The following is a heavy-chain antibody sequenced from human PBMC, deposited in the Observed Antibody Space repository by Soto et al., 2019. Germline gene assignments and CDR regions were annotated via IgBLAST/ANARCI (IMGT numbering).Heavy chain of an antibody. V-gene: IGHV3-48*04. CDR2: ISSSSSRV. CDR1: GFTFRSNS. D-gene: IGHD2-8*01. J-gene: IGHJ4*02. Sequence: EVQLVESGGALVQPGGSLRLSCVASGFTFRSNSMNWVRQAPGKGLEWVSYISSSSSRVYYADSVKGRFTISRDNAKNSLYLKMDGLRVDDTAVYYCASGFTNHVDQYWGQGTLVTVSS. CDR3: ASGFTNHVDQY.